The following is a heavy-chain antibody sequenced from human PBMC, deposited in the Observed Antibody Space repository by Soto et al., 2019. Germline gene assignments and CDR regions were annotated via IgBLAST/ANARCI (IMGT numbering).Heavy chain of an antibody. CDR1: GYTFTSYD. CDR2: MNPNSGNT. J-gene: IGHJ6*03. D-gene: IGHD1-1*01. V-gene: IGHV1-8*01. Sequence: ASVKVSFKASGYTFTSYDINWVRQATGQGLEWMGWMNPNSGNTGYAQKFQGRVTMTRNTSISTAYMELSSLRSEDTAVYYCARGMEPNYYYYYYMDVWGKGTTVTVSS. CDR3: ARGMEPNYYYYYYMDV.